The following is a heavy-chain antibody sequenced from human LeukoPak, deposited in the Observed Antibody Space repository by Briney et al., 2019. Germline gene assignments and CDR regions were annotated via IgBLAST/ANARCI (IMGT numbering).Heavy chain of an antibody. CDR1: GFTFSSYS. CDR2: ISGSGGST. Sequence: PGGSLRLSCAASGFTFSSYSMSWVRQAPGKGLEWVSAISGSGGSTYYADSVKGRFTISRDNSKNTLYLQMNSLRAEDTAVYYCAKPPMNPGAFDIWGQGTMVTVSS. V-gene: IGHV3-23*01. D-gene: IGHD1-14*01. J-gene: IGHJ3*02. CDR3: AKPPMNPGAFDI.